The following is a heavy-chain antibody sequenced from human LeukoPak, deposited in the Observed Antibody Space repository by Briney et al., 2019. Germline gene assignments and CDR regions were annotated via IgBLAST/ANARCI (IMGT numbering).Heavy chain of an antibody. J-gene: IGHJ4*02. CDR3: ASNTGSDSSGYGY. CDR2: ISSYNGDT. V-gene: IGHV1-18*01. CDR1: GYTFTNYG. Sequence: GASVKVSCKASGYTFTNYGVTWVRQAPGQGLEWMGWISSYNGDTNYAQKLQGRVTMTTDTSTSAAYMELRSLRSDDTAVYYCASNTGSDSSGYGYWGQGTLVTVSS. D-gene: IGHD3-22*01.